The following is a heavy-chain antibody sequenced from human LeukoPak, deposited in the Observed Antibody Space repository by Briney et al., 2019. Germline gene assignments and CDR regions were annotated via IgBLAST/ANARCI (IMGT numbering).Heavy chain of an antibody. D-gene: IGHD2-21*02. CDR2: ISGYGNT. CDR1: GYTFTSYG. V-gene: IGHV1-18*01. Sequence: ASVKVSCKASGYTFTSYGFSWVRQAPGQGLEWMGWISGYGNTNYAQRLQGRVSMTTDTSTSTAYMELRSLTSDDTAVYYCAREGLLGYWGRGTLVTVSS. J-gene: IGHJ4*02. CDR3: AREGLLGY.